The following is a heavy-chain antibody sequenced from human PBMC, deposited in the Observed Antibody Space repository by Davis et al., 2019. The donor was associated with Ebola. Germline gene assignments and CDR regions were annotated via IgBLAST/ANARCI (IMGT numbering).Heavy chain of an antibody. CDR2: INYRGYT. Sequence: PSETLSLTCAVSGGSISSSSFYWGWIRQPPGKGPEWIGSINYRGYTYYNPSLRSRVTISVDTSKNQFSLKLSSVTAADTAVYYCARVGPTTIFGVVPFDYWGQGTLVTVSS. J-gene: IGHJ4*02. CDR3: ARVGPTTIFGVVPFDY. V-gene: IGHV4-39*07. CDR1: GGSISSSSFY. D-gene: IGHD3-3*01.